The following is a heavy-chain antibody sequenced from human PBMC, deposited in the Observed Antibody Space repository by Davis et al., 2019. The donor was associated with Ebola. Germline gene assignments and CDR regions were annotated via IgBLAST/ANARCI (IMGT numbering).Heavy chain of an antibody. CDR1: GYTFTSYG. CDR3: ARGGYYDYVWGSYRYTAKVRNFDY. Sequence: ASVKVSCKASGYTFTSYGISWVRQAPGQGLEWMGWISAYNGNTNYAQKLQGRVTMTTDTSTSTAYMELRSLRSDDTAVYYCARGGYYDYVWGSYRYTAKVRNFDYWGQGTLVTVSS. V-gene: IGHV1-18*01. D-gene: IGHD3-16*02. CDR2: ISAYNGNT. J-gene: IGHJ4*02.